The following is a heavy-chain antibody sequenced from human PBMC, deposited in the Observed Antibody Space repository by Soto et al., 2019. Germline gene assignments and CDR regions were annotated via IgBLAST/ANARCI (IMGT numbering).Heavy chain of an antibody. J-gene: IGHJ4*02. CDR1: GGSISSYH. V-gene: IGHV4-59*01. CDR2: IYYSGST. CDR3: ARVGWGSSGYEGLSFDY. Sequence: QVQLQESGPGLVKPSETLSLTCTVSGGSISSYHWSWIRQPPGKGLEWIGYIYYSGSTNYNPSLKSRVTISVDPSKNQFSLKLSSVTAADTAVYYCARVGWGSSGYEGLSFDYWGQGTLVTVSS. D-gene: IGHD3-22*01.